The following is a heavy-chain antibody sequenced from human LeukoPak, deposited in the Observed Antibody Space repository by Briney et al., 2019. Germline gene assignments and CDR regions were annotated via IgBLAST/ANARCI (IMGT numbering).Heavy chain of an antibody. CDR1: GFTFSSYA. CDR3: ARDLGCSTTSCRYNWFDP. Sequence: PGGSLRLSCAASGFTFSSYAMSWVRQAPGKGLEWVSAISGSGGSTYYADSVKGRFTISRDNSKNTLYLQMNSLRAEDTAVYHCARDLGCSTTSCRYNWFDPWGQGTLVTVSS. J-gene: IGHJ5*02. V-gene: IGHV3-23*01. D-gene: IGHD2-2*01. CDR2: ISGSGGST.